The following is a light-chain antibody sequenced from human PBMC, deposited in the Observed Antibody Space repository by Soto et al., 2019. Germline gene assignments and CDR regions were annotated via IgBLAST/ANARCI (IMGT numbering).Light chain of an antibody. CDR2: GVS. CDR3: HQSGDSPT. V-gene: IGKV3-20*01. CDR1: QTVNANF. Sequence: EIVLTQSPGTLSLSPGERAARCCRSGQTVNANFLAWYQQKPGQAPRLLIYGVSNRAPGIPDRFSGSGSGTDITLTISRLEPEDFAVYYCHQSGDSPTFGQGTKVDIK. J-gene: IGKJ1*01.